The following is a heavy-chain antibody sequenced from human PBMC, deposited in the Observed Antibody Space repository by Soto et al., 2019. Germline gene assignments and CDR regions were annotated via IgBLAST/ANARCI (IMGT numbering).Heavy chain of an antibody. J-gene: IGHJ6*02. CDR1: GFTFSSYG. V-gene: IGHV3-30*03. Sequence: GGSLRLSCAASGFTFSSYGMHWVRQAPGKGLEWVAVISYDGSNKYYADSVKGRFTISRDNSKSTLYLQMNSLRAEDTAVYYCARWLDCSSTSCYRGYYYGMDVWGQGTTVTVSS. D-gene: IGHD2-2*01. CDR3: ARWLDCSSTSCYRGYYYGMDV. CDR2: ISYDGSNK.